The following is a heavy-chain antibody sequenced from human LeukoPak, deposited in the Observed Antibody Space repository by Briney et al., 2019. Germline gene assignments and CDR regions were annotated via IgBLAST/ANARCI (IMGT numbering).Heavy chain of an antibody. CDR3: AKIVVPGRYFDY. Sequence: GGSLRLSCAASGFTFSSYAMSWVRQAPGKGLEWVSAISGSGGSTFYADSVKGRFTISRDNSKNTLYLQMNSLRAEDTAVYYCAKIVVPGRYFDYWGQGTLVTVSS. D-gene: IGHD2-2*01. CDR1: GFTFSSYA. V-gene: IGHV3-23*01. J-gene: IGHJ4*02. CDR2: ISGSGGST.